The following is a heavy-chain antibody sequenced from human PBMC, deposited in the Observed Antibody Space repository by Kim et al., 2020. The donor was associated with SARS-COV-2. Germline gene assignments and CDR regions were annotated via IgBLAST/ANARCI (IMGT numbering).Heavy chain of an antibody. D-gene: IGHD2-2*01. CDR1: SGSIISSSYY. Sequence: SETLSLTCSVSSGSIISSSYYWGWIRQPPGKGLEWIGSIYYSGSTFYNPSLKSRVTISVDTSKNQFSLKLSSVTAADTAVYYCARERGDSHCNSTSCYRYFDYWGQGTLVTVSS. CDR3: ARERGDSHCNSTSCYRYFDY. V-gene: IGHV4-39*07. CDR2: IYYSGST. J-gene: IGHJ4*02.